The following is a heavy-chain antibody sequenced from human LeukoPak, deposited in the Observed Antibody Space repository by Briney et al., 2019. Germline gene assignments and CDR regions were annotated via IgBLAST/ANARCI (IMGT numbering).Heavy chain of an antibody. J-gene: IGHJ4*02. CDR1: GFTFSSYG. CDR3: AKDRTRQYYYDSSGYYHDY. Sequence: PGGSLRLSCAASGFTFSSYGMSWVRQAPGKGLEWVSAISGSGGSTYYADSVKGRFTISRDNSKNTLYLQMNSLRAEDTAVYYCAKDRTRQYYYDSSGYYHDYWGQGTLVTVSS. CDR2: ISGSGGST. V-gene: IGHV3-23*01. D-gene: IGHD3-22*01.